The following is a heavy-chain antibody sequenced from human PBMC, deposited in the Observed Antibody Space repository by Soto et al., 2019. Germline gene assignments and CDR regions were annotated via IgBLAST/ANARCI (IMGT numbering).Heavy chain of an antibody. CDR2: ISYDGSNK. V-gene: IGHV3-30*18. Sequence: QVQLVESGGGVVQPGTSLRLSCAASGFSFSSYGMHWVRQTPGKGLEWVAGISYDGSNKYYVDSMKGRLTISRDNSKNTLDLQMNSLRAEDKAVYYCAKDTYYHDSSGYYVFDSWGQGTLVTVSS. D-gene: IGHD3-22*01. CDR3: AKDTYYHDSSGYYVFDS. CDR1: GFSFSSYG. J-gene: IGHJ4*02.